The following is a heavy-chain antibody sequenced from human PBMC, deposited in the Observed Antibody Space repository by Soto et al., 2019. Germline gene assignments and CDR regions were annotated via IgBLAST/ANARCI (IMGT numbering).Heavy chain of an antibody. CDR1: GYTFTSYG. D-gene: IGHD3-3*01. V-gene: IGHV1-18*01. J-gene: IGHJ4*02. Sequence: GASVKVSCKASGYTFTSYGISWVRQAPGQGLEWMGWISAYNGNTNYAQKFQGRVTITRDTSASTAYMELRSLRSDDTAVYYCASAIFGNYFDYWGQGTLVTVSS. CDR3: ASAIFGNYFDY. CDR2: ISAYNGNT.